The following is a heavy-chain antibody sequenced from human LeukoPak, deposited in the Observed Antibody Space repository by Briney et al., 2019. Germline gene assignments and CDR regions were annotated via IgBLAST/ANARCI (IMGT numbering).Heavy chain of an antibody. CDR3: AKDGEWLVSFDY. CDR1: GFTFSSYA. Sequence: PGGSLRLSCAASGFTFSSYAMSWVRQAPGKGLEWVSAISGSGGSTYYADSVKGRFTISRDNSKDTLYLQMNSLRAEDTAVYYCAKDGEWLVSFDYWGQGTLVTVSS. CDR2: ISGSGGST. V-gene: IGHV3-23*01. J-gene: IGHJ4*02. D-gene: IGHD6-19*01.